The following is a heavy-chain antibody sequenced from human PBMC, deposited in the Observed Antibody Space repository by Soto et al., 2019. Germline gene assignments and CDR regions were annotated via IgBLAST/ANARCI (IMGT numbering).Heavy chain of an antibody. V-gene: IGHV4-34*01. CDR1: GGSFSDSY. D-gene: IGHD1-1*01. J-gene: IGHJ5*01. CDR3: ARGRPAIATRWFDS. Sequence: TLSLTCAVFGGSFSDSYWSWIRQSPGKGLEWIGEITSSGTTYYNPSLKSRVTISGDTSKNQFSLEVRSVTAADTAVYYCARGRPAIATRWFDSWGQGTLVTVSS. CDR2: ITSSGTT.